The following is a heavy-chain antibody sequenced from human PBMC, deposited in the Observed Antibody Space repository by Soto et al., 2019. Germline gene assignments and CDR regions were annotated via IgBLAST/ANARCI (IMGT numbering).Heavy chain of an antibody. CDR3: ARDRVVVVPAAILEGNGMDV. V-gene: IGHV3-21*01. J-gene: IGHJ6*02. D-gene: IGHD2-2*02. CDR1: GFTFSSYS. Sequence: GGSLRLSCAASGFTFSSYSMNWVRQAPGKGLEWVSSISSSSSYIYCADSVKGRFTISRDNAKNSLYLQMNSLRAEDTAVYYCARDRVVVVPAAILEGNGMDVWGQGTRSPSP. CDR2: ISSSSSYI.